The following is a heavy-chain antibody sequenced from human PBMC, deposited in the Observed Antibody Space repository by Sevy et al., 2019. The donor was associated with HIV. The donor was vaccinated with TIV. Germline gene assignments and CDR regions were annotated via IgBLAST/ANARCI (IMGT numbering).Heavy chain of an antibody. D-gene: IGHD1-1*01. Sequence: GGSLRLSCAASRFTFSISAMHWVRQAPGKGLEWVAFISNDGSNKYYADSVEGRFTISRDNSKNTLFLQMNSLGPGDTAVYYCAAPGNRRGGTFDFWGQGTLVTVSS. CDR2: ISNDGSNK. CDR1: RFTFSISA. J-gene: IGHJ4*02. V-gene: IGHV3-30*03. CDR3: AAPGNRRGGTFDF.